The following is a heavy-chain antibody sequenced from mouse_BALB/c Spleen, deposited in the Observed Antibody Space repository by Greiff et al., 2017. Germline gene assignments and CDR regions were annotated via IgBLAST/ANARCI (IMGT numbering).Heavy chain of an antibody. Sequence: EVHLVESGGDLVKPGGSLKLSCAASGFTFSSYGMSWVRQTPDKRLEWVATSSGGSYTYYPDSVKGRFTISRDNAKNTLYLQMSSLKSEDTAMYYCARHEAVVAFDYWGQGTTLTVSS. J-gene: IGHJ2*01. V-gene: IGHV5-6*01. D-gene: IGHD1-1*01. CDR3: ARHEAVVAFDY. CDR2: SSGGSYT. CDR1: GFTFSSYG.